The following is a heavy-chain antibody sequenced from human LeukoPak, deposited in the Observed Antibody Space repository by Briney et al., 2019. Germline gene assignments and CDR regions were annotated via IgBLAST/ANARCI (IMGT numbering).Heavy chain of an antibody. J-gene: IGHJ4*02. V-gene: IGHV1-2*02. CDR2: INPNTAGK. Sequence: GASVKVSCNASGYTFTAYYMHWVRHAPGPGLEWMGWINPNTAGKNYAQKFQGRVTMTRDTSIGTAYMELSRLKSDDTAVYYCARSGISSPRGFVDYWGQGTLVTVSS. CDR1: GYTFTAYY. CDR3: ARSGISSPRGFVDY. D-gene: IGHD6-13*01.